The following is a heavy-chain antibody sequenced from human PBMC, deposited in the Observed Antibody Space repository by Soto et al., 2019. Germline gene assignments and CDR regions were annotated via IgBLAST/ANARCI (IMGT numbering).Heavy chain of an antibody. D-gene: IGHD2-15*01. CDR3: ARATLLGYCSGGSCYSDYYYGMDV. J-gene: IGHJ6*02. CDR2: ISAYNGNT. CDR1: GYTFTSYG. Sequence: QIQLVQSGAEVKKPGASVKVSCKASGYTFTSYGISWVRQAPGQGLEWMGWISAYNGNTNYAQKLQGRVTMTTDTSTSTGYMELRSLRSDDTAVYYCARATLLGYCSGGSCYSDYYYGMDVWGQGTTVTVSS. V-gene: IGHV1-18*01.